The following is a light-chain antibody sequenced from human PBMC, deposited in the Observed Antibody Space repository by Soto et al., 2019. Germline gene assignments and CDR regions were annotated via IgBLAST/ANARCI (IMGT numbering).Light chain of an antibody. J-gene: IGLJ2*01. V-gene: IGLV1-44*01. CDR2: SHN. CDR1: TSNIGSNT. Sequence: QSVLTQPPSASGTPGQRVTISCSGSTSNIGSNTVNWYHHLPGTAPKLLIYSHNQRPSGVPGRFSGSRSGTSASLAISGLQSDDEADYYCAAWDDSLNGVVFGGGTKLTVL. CDR3: AAWDDSLNGVV.